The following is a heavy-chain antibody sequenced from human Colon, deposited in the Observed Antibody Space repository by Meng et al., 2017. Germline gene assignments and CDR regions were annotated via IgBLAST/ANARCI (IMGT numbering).Heavy chain of an antibody. CDR2: IPHRGSS. CDR3: LRGSGGSV. J-gene: IGHJ1*01. Sequence: QVQLRESVPALVKPSEPLSLTCSVSGDSITNHNWWAWVRQPPGKGLEWIAEIPHRGSSAYNPSLKSRVSMSIDKSKNQFSLKLTSVTAADTAVYHCLRGSGGSVWGQGTLVTVSS. V-gene: IGHV4-4*02. D-gene: IGHD3-10*01. CDR1: GDSITNHNW.